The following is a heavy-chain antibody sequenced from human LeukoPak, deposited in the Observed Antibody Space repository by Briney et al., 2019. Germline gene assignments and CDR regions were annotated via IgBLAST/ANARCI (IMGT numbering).Heavy chain of an antibody. CDR3: ARSPDYSNYLLYYYYMDV. V-gene: IGHV3-7*01. Sequence: PGGSLRLSCAASGFTFSSYWMSWVRQAPGKGLEWVANIKQDGSERYYVDSVKGRFTISRDNAKNSLYLQMNSLRAEDTAVYYCARSPDYSNYLLYYYYMDVWGKGTTVTVSS. CDR1: GFTFSSYW. CDR2: IKQDGSER. J-gene: IGHJ6*03. D-gene: IGHD4-11*01.